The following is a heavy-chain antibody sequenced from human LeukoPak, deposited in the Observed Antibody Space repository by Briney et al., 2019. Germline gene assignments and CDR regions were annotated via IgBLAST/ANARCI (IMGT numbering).Heavy chain of an antibody. Sequence: ASVKVSCKASGYTFTNYYMHWVRQAPGQGLEWMGIINPSGGSTSYAQKFQGRVTMTTDTSTSTVHMELSSLRSDDTAVYYCARATGDRAVIVQNDAFDIWGQGTMVIVSS. CDR2: INPSGGST. CDR3: ARATGDRAVIVQNDAFDI. CDR1: GYTFTNYY. J-gene: IGHJ3*02. V-gene: IGHV1-46*01. D-gene: IGHD3-10*01.